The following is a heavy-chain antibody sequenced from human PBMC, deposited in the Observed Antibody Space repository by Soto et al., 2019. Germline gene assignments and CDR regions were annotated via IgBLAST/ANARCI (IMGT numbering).Heavy chain of an antibody. V-gene: IGHV3-30*18. CDR2: ISYDGSNK. Sequence: QVQLVESGGGVVLPGRSLRLSCAGSGFTFSAYGMDWVRQAPGKGLEWVAVISYDGSNKYYADSVKGRFTISRDNSKNTLYLQMNSLRAEDTAVYYCAKDRMGAGVRGYFDYWGQGTLVTVSS. D-gene: IGHD3-10*01. J-gene: IGHJ4*02. CDR3: AKDRMGAGVRGYFDY. CDR1: GFTFSAYG.